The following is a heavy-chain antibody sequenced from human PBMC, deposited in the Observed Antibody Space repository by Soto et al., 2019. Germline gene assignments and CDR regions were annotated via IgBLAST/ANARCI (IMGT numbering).Heavy chain of an antibody. CDR1: GGSINSYY. CDR3: ARQGFGPLPGLVDV. Sequence: QVQLQESGPGLVKPSETLSLSCTVSGGSINSYYWSWIRQSPGKRMEWVGYVHHSWACSYNPSLQSLAAISLGASRSQFSLTVTSVTATDPAVYYCARQGFGPLPGLVDVWGQGTTVTVSS. J-gene: IGHJ6*02. CDR2: VHHSWAC. D-gene: IGHD3-10*01. V-gene: IGHV4-59*08.